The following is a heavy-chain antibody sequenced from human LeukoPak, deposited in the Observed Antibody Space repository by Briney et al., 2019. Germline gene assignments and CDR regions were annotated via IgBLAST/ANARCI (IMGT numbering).Heavy chain of an antibody. CDR1: GFTFSSYG. Sequence: GGSLRLSCAASGFTFSSYGMHWVRQARGKGLGWGTVISYDGRNKYYADSVKGRFTISRDDSKNTLYLQMNSLRAEDTAVYYCAREIVVVVTASGVAFDIWGQGIMVTVSS. V-gene: IGHV3-30*03. CDR3: AREIVVVVTASGVAFDI. J-gene: IGHJ3*02. D-gene: IGHD2-15*01. CDR2: ISYDGRNK.